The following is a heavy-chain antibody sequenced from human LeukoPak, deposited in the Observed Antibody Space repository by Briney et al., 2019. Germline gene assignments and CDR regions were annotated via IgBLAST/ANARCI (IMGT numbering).Heavy chain of an antibody. CDR2: IYYSGST. V-gene: IGHV4-39*01. J-gene: IGHJ4*02. Sequence: SETLSLTCTVSGGSISSSSYYWGWIRPPPGKGLEWIGSIYYSGSTYYNPSLKSRVTISVDTSKNQFYLKLSSVTAADTAVYYCARLTMVQGVIITDYFDYWGQGTLVTVSS. D-gene: IGHD3-10*01. CDR1: GGSISSSSYY. CDR3: ARLTMVQGVIITDYFDY.